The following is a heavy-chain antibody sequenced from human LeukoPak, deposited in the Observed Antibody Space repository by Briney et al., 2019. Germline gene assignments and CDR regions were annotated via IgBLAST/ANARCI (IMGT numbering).Heavy chain of an antibody. CDR2: IYTSGST. J-gene: IGHJ4*02. CDR1: GGSISSGSYY. V-gene: IGHV4-61*02. Sequence: SQTLSLTCTVSGGSISSGSYYWSWIRQPAGKGLEWIGRIYTSGSTNYHNSSLKSRVTMSVDTSKNQFSLKLSSVTAADTAVYYCARSILRYYFDSSGYYPYYFDYWGQGMLVTVSS. D-gene: IGHD3-22*01. CDR3: ARSILRYYFDSSGYYPYYFDY.